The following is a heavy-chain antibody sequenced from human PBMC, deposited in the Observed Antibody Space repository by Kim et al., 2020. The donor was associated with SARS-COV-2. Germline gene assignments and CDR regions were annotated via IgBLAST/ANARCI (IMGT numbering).Heavy chain of an antibody. D-gene: IGHD1-26*01. J-gene: IGHJ4*02. CDR1: GGSISSGSYY. CDR2: IYTSGST. CDR3: AREEARGVGATSH. V-gene: IGHV4-61*02. Sequence: SDTLSLTCTVSGGSISSGSYYWSWIRQPAGKGLEWIGRIYTSGSTNYNPSLKSRVTISVDTSKNQFSLKLSSVTAADTAVYYCAREEARGVGATSHWGQGTLVTVSS.